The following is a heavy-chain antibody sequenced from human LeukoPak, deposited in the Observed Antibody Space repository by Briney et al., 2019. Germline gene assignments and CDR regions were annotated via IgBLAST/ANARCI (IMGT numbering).Heavy chain of an antibody. CDR3: GSHYDILTGYYSLDY. J-gene: IGHJ4*02. CDR1: GFTFSSYW. V-gene: IGHV3-7*01. Sequence: GGSLRLSCAASGFTFSSYWMSWVRQAPGKGLEWVANIKQDGSEKYYVDSVKGRFTISRDNAKNSLYLQMNSLRDEDTAVYYCGSHYDILTGYYSLDYWGQGTLVTVSS. CDR2: IKQDGSEK. D-gene: IGHD3-9*01.